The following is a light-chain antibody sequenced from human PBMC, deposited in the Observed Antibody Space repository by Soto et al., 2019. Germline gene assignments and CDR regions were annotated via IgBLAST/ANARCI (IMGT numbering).Light chain of an antibody. Sequence: QSVLTQPASVSGSPGQSITISCTGTSSDVGAYNYVSWYQQHSGKAPKLIIYEVSSRPSGVSNRFSGSRSGNTASLTISGLQTEDEADYYCNSYTSSNTLVFGTGTKVTVL. CDR3: NSYTSSNTLV. CDR2: EVS. J-gene: IGLJ1*01. V-gene: IGLV2-14*01. CDR1: SSDVGAYNY.